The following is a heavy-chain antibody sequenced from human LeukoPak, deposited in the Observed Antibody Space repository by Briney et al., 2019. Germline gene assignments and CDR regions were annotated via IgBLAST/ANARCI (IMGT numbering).Heavy chain of an antibody. V-gene: IGHV4-59*12. D-gene: IGHD6-13*01. CDR2: IYYSGST. CDR3: RYAIAAADSLDY. CDR1: GGSTSGYY. J-gene: IGHJ4*02. Sequence: SETLSLTCTVSGGSTSGYYWSWIRQPPGKGLEWIGYIYYSGSTNYNPSLKSRVTISVDTSKNQFSLKLSSVTAADTAVYYCRYAIAAADSLDYWGQGTLVTVSS.